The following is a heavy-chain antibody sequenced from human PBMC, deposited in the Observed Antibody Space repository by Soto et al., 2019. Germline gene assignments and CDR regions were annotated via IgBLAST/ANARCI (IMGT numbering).Heavy chain of an antibody. CDR3: ARAPQTTVTTEYYYYYYMDV. CDR2: IIPILGIA. Sequence: GASVKVSCKASGGTFSSYTISWVRQAPGQGLEWMGRIIPILGIANYAQKFQGRVTITADKSTSTAYMELSSLRSEDTAAYYCARAPQTTVTTEYYYYYYMDVWGKGTTVTVSS. J-gene: IGHJ6*03. V-gene: IGHV1-69*02. D-gene: IGHD4-4*01. CDR1: GGTFSSYT.